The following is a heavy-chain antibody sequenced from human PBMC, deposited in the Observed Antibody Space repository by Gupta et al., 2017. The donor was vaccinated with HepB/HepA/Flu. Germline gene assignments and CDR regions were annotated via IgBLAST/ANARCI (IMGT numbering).Heavy chain of an antibody. D-gene: IGHD3-22*01. V-gene: IGHV3-48*03. CDR1: GLTFSTSA. CDR3: ARSGDRSGNYGRYFHF. Sequence: EVQVVESGGDLVQPGGSLRLSCASSGLTFSTSAMNWVRPVPGNGLEWLSFISSSGGTIYYTDSVKGRFTISRDTAKNALYLQINSLRAEDTGIYYCARSGDRSGNYGRYFHFWGQGTLVTVSS. J-gene: IGHJ4*02. CDR2: ISSSGGTI.